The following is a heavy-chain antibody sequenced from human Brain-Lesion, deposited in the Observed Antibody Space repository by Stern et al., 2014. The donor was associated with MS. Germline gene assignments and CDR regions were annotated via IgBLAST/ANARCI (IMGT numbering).Heavy chain of an antibody. D-gene: IGHD2-15*01. Sequence: VQLVESGAEVKKPGESLKISCKGSGYTFTDYWIGWVRQKPGKGLAFMGMIHPDDSDSRYSPSFPGQVTLSAERSTSTANLQWSSLRASDTATYHCARLVPECSGGSCYYKTFHYGLDVWGQGTTVTVSS. CDR2: IHPDDSDS. J-gene: IGHJ6*02. CDR1: GYTFTDYW. V-gene: IGHV5-51*03. CDR3: ARLVPECSGGSCYYKTFHYGLDV.